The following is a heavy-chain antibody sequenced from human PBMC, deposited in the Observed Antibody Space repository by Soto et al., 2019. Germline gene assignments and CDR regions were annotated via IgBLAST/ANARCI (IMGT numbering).Heavy chain of an antibody. J-gene: IGHJ3*02. Sequence: PGGSLRLSCAASVFTFSSYAMSWVRQAPGKGLEWVSAISGSGGSTYYADSVKGRFTISRDNSKNTLYLQMNSLRAEDTAVYYCAKDRRRMDYDSSGYYGSPMAFDIWGQGTMVTVSS. CDR2: ISGSGGST. V-gene: IGHV3-23*01. CDR1: VFTFSSYA. CDR3: AKDRRRMDYDSSGYYGSPMAFDI. D-gene: IGHD3-22*01.